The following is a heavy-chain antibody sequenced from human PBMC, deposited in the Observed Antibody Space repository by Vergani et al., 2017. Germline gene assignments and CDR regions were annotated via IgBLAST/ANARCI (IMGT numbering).Heavy chain of an antibody. CDR3: VRRDFWVGPRTFDF. J-gene: IGHJ3*01. D-gene: IGHD3-3*01. CDR2: IDDKGKS. Sequence: QVQLHQWGAGLLKTSETLSLTCAVSGAAFNSYQWTWIRQSPGRGLEWIGEIDDKGKSICNPTLKSRVTISVDNSKRHFSLHVTSVTAADRAMYYCVRRDFWVGPRTFDFWGAGTPVTVSS. V-gene: IGHV4-34*01. CDR1: GAAFNSYQ.